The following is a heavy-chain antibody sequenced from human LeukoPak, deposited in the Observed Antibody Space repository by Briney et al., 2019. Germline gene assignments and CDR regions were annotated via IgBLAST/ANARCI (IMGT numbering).Heavy chain of an antibody. V-gene: IGHV3-21*01. D-gene: IGHD2-15*01. CDR3: ARELGYCSGGSCGSAFDI. Sequence: GGSLRLSCAASGFTFSSYSMNWVRQAPGKGLEWVSSISSSSSYIYYADSVKGRFTISRDNAKNSLYLQMNSLRAEDTAVYYCARELGYCSGGSCGSAFDIWGQGTMVTVSS. CDR1: GFTFSSYS. CDR2: ISSSSSYI. J-gene: IGHJ3*02.